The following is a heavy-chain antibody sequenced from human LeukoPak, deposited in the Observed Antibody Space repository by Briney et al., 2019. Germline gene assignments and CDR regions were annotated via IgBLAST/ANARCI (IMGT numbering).Heavy chain of an antibody. Sequence: PSETLSLTCTVSGGSISSYYWTRIRQPPGKGLEWIGYIYYTGSTNYNPSLKSRLTISVDTSRNQFSLKLRSVTAADAAVYYCARSFGERIVVAGNFDYWGQGTLVTVSS. D-gene: IGHD6-19*01. CDR2: IYYTGST. V-gene: IGHV4-59*08. CDR1: GGSISSYY. CDR3: ARSFGERIVVAGNFDY. J-gene: IGHJ4*02.